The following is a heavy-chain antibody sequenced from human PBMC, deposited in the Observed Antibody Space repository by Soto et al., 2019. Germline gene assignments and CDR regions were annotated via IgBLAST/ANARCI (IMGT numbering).Heavy chain of an antibody. CDR2: IFSNDAK. CDR3: ARIRGWGWLGPNDY. J-gene: IGHJ4*02. Sequence: QVTLKESGPVLVKPTETLTLTCTVSGFSLSNARMSVSWIRQPPGKALEWLAHIFSNDAKSYSASLKSRLTSSQDTSKSQVVLTMTNMDPVDTAPYYCARIRGWGWLGPNDYWGQGTLVTVSS. V-gene: IGHV2-26*01. CDR1: GFSLSNARMS. D-gene: IGHD3-10*01.